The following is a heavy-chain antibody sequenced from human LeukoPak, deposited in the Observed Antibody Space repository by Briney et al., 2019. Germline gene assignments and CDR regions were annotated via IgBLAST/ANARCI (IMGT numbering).Heavy chain of an antibody. V-gene: IGHV4-4*02. CDR3: ARVGGHSSWYGYYFDY. J-gene: IGHJ4*02. D-gene: IGHD6-13*01. Sequence: SETLSLTCAVSGGSISSSNWWSWVRQPPGKGLEWIGEIYHSGSTNYNPSLKSRVTISVDKSKNQFSLKLSSVTAADTAVYYCARVGGHSSWYGYYFDYWGQGTLVTVSS. CDR2: IYHSGST. CDR1: GGSISSSNW.